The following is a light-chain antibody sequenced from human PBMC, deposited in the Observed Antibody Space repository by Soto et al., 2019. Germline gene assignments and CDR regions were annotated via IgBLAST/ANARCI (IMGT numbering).Light chain of an antibody. V-gene: IGKV1-39*01. J-gene: IGKJ2*01. CDR1: QTISTY. Sequence: DIQMTQSPSSLSASGGDRVTITCRASQTISTYLNWYQQKPGKAPRLLIYDASSLLSGVPSRFIGSGSGKDFTLTIASLQPEDFSTYYCQKSDSTPYTLGKGTKVEI. CDR2: DAS. CDR3: QKSDSTPYT.